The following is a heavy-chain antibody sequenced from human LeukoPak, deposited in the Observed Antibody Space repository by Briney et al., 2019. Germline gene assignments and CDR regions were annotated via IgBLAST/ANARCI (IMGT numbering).Heavy chain of an antibody. CDR1: GFTFSSYW. Sequence: GGSLRLPCAASGFTFSSYWMSWVRQAPGEGLEWVANIKQDGSEKYYVDSVKGRFTISRDNAKNSLYLQMNSLRAEDTAVYCCARPLFNRYYFDYWGQGTLVTVSS. J-gene: IGHJ4*02. CDR2: IKQDGSEK. CDR3: ARPLFNRYYFDY. V-gene: IGHV3-7*05.